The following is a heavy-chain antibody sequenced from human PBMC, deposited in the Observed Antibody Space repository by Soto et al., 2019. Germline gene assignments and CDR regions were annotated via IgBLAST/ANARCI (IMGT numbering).Heavy chain of an antibody. Sequence: QVQLVQSGAEVKKPGASVKVSCRASGYSFTSYDINWVRQATGQGLEWMGWMDPKTGNTDYGQKFQGRVTMTRNTSISTAYMELSSLTSEDTAVYYCARGLGWLDYWGQGTLVTVSS. D-gene: IGHD5-12*01. J-gene: IGHJ4*02. CDR2: MDPKTGNT. CDR1: GYSFTSYD. V-gene: IGHV1-8*01. CDR3: ARGLGWLDY.